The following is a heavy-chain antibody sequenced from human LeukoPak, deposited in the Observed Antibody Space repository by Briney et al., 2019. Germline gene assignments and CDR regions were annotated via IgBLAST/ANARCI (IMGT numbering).Heavy chain of an antibody. V-gene: IGHV4-34*13. J-gene: IGHJ3*02. Sequence: NHTGTTNYTPSLKRRVTISVDTSKNHFSLKLSSVTAADTAVYYCARHLPTTYYDFWSGFDIWGQGTMVTVSS. D-gene: IGHD3-3*01. CDR3: ARHLPTTYYDFWSGFDI. CDR2: NHTGTT.